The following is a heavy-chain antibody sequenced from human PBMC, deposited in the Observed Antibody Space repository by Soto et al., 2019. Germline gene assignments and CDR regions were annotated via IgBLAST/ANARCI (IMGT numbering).Heavy chain of an antibody. J-gene: IGHJ4*02. CDR2: ITDSGGST. D-gene: IGHD6-13*01. Sequence: EVQLLESGGGLVQPGGSLRLSCAASGFTFSNYAMCWVRQAPGKGLEWVSVITDSGGSTFYADSVKGRITISRDNSENTLYLQMNSLRAEDTAVYYCAKFCLAAADRRMYYFDYWGQGTLVTVSS. CDR3: AKFCLAAADRRMYYFDY. V-gene: IGHV3-23*01. CDR1: GFTFSNYA.